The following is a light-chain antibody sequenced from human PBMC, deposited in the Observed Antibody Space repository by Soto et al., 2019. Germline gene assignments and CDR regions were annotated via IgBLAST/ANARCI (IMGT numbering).Light chain of an antibody. CDR3: QQYNRYST. V-gene: IGKV1-5*03. Sequence: VGYRVTITFRASQSISSWLAWYQQRPGKAPKLLIHKASNLESGVPSRFSGSGSGTEFTLTISSLQPDDSATYYCQQYNRYSTFGQGTKVDI. CDR1: QSISSW. CDR2: KAS. J-gene: IGKJ1*01.